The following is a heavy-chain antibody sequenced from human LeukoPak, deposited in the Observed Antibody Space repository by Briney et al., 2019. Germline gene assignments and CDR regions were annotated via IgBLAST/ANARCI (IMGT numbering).Heavy chain of an antibody. D-gene: IGHD6-13*01. Sequence: SETLSLTCIVSGGSISSGGYYWSWIRQHPGKGLEWIGYIYYSGSTYYNPSLKSRVTISVDTSKNQFSLKLSSVTAADTAVYYCARSTAAGYIDYWGQGTLVTVSS. CDR1: GGSISSGGYY. V-gene: IGHV4-31*03. CDR3: ARSTAAGYIDY. J-gene: IGHJ4*02. CDR2: IYYSGST.